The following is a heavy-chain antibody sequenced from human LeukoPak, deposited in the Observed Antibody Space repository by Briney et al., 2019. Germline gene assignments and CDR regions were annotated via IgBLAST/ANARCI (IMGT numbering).Heavy chain of an antibody. CDR2: ISYDGSNK. D-gene: IGHD3-10*01. CDR1: GFTFSSYA. CDR3: ARARVRYYYGSRGMDV. J-gene: IGHJ6*02. Sequence: GGSLRHSCAASGFTFSSYAMHWVRQAPGKGLEWVAVISYDGSNKYYADSVKGRFTISRDNSKNTLYLQMNSLRAEDTAVYYCARARVRYYYGSRGMDVWGQGTTVTVSS. V-gene: IGHV3-30-3*01.